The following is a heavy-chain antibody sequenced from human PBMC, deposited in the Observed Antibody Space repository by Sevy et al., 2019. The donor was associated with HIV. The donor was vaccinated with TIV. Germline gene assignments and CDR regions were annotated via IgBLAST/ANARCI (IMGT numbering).Heavy chain of an antibody. CDR3: AHKVLDYDSDPYYFDY. CDR1: GFSLSTSGVG. D-gene: IGHD3-16*01. Sequence: SGPTLVNPTQTLTLTCTFSGFSLSTSGVGVGWIRQPPGKALEWLALIYWNDDKRYSPSLKSRLTITKDTSKNQVVLTNTNMDPVDTATYSSAHKVLDYDSDPYYFDYWGQGTLVTVSS. CDR2: IYWNDDK. J-gene: IGHJ4*02. V-gene: IGHV2-5*01.